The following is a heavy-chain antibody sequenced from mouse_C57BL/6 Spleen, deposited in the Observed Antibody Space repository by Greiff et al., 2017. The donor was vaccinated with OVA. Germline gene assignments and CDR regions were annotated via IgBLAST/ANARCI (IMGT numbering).Heavy chain of an antibody. V-gene: IGHV1-85*01. CDR2: IYPRDGST. D-gene: IGHD1-1*01. Sequence: QVQLKQPGAELVKPGASVKMSCKASGYTFTSYWITWVKQRPGQGLEWIGWIYPRDGSTKYNEKFKGKATLTVDTSSSTAYMELHSLTSEDSAVYFCARNYGSIYWYFDVWGTGTTVTVSS. CDR3: ARNYGSIYWYFDV. J-gene: IGHJ1*03. CDR1: GYTFTSYW.